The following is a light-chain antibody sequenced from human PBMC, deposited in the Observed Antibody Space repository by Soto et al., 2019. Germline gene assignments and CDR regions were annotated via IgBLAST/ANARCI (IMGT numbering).Light chain of an antibody. V-gene: IGLV2-23*03. J-gene: IGLJ1*01. Sequence: QSVLTQPASVSGSPGQSITLSCTGTSSDVGSYNLVSWYQQHPGKAPKLMIYEGSKRPSGVSNRFSGSKSGNTASLTISGLQAEDEADYYCCSFAGSNTFVFGTGTKATVL. CDR2: EGS. CDR3: CSFAGSNTFV. CDR1: SSDVGSYNL.